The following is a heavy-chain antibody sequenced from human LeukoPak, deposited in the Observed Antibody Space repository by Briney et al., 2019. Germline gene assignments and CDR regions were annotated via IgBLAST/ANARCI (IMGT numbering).Heavy chain of an antibody. V-gene: IGHV3-9*01. CDR2: ISWNSGSL. D-gene: IGHD3-10*01. CDR3: ARGLGGDQGYFDL. Sequence: GGSLRLSCAASGFILDDYAMHWVRQAPGEGLGWVSGISWNSGSLAYADSVKGRFTISRDNAKNSLYLQMNSLRTEDTALYYCARGLGGDQGYFDLWGRGTLATVSS. J-gene: IGHJ2*01. CDR1: GFILDDYA.